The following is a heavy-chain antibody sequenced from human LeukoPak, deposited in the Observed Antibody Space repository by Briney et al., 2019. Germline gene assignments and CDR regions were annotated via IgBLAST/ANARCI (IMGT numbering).Heavy chain of an antibody. Sequence: GGSLRLSCAASGFTFSSYAMTWVRQAPGKGLEWVSLISSSGVNTYYADSVKGRFTISRDNSKNTLSLQMNSLRDEDTAVYYCARLEMATITHAFDIWGQGAMVTVSS. CDR3: ARLEMATITHAFDI. CDR2: ISSSGVNT. CDR1: GFTFSSYA. V-gene: IGHV3-23*01. D-gene: IGHD5-24*01. J-gene: IGHJ3*02.